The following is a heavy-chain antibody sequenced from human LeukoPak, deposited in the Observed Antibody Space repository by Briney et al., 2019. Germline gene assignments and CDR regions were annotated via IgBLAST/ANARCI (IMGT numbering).Heavy chain of an antibody. CDR2: ISSSSSYI. CDR3: ARSVVVPAAID. V-gene: IGHV3-21*01. J-gene: IGHJ4*02. CDR1: GFTFSSYS. Sequence: GGSLRLSCAASGFTFSSYSMNWVRQAPVKGLEWVSSISSSSSYIYYADSVKGRFTISRDNAKNSLYLQMNSLRAEDTAVYYCARSVVVPAAIDWGQGTLVTVSS. D-gene: IGHD2-2*02.